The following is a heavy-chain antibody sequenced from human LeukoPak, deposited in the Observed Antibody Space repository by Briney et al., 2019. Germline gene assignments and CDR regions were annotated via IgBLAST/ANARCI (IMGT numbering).Heavy chain of an antibody. Sequence: SETLSLTCAVYGGSFSGYNWSWIRQPPGKGLEWIGEINHSGGTNYNPSLKSRVTISVDTSKNQFSLKLSSVTAADTAVYYCARDLSGPDYWGQGTLVTVSS. CDR1: GGSFSGYN. J-gene: IGHJ4*02. CDR2: INHSGGT. D-gene: IGHD1-26*01. V-gene: IGHV4-34*01. CDR3: ARDLSGPDY.